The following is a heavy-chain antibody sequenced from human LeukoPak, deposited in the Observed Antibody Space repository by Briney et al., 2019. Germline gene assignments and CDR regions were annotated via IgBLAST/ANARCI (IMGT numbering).Heavy chain of an antibody. V-gene: IGHV4-59*08. CDR2: IYYSGST. D-gene: IGHD2-21*01. CDR3: ARQVGGEFDY. J-gene: IGHJ4*02. CDR1: GGSISSYY. Sequence: SETLSLTCTVSGGSISSYYWSWIRQPPGKGLEWIGYIYYSGSTNYNPSLKSRVTISVDTSKNQFSLKLSSVTAADTAVYYCARQVGGEFDYWGQGTSATVSS.